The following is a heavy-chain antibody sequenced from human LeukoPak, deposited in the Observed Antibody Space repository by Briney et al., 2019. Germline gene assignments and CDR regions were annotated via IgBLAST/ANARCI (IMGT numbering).Heavy chain of an antibody. CDR1: GGSISSYY. Sequence: SETPSLTCTVSGGSISSYYWSWIRQPPGKGLEWIGYIYYSGSTNYNPSLKSRVTISVDTSKNQFSLKLSSVTAADTAVYYCARAHYDFWSGYAAAFDIWGQGTMVTVSS. CDR2: IYYSGST. V-gene: IGHV4-59*01. J-gene: IGHJ3*02. CDR3: ARAHYDFWSGYAAAFDI. D-gene: IGHD3-3*01.